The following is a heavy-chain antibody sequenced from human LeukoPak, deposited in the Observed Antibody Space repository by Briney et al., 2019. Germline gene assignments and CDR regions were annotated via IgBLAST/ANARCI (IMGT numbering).Heavy chain of an antibody. CDR2: FYFSGSS. CDR1: SVSINGYY. D-gene: IGHD2-8*01. CDR3: AREVNEKHDAFDM. Sequence: SETLSLTCSVSSVSINGYYWSWIRQSAGKGLEWLGRFYFSGSSDYNPSLKSRVSMSIDTSQNHFYLRLTSVTAADTGVYFCAREVNEKHDAFDMWGQGTMVAVS. J-gene: IGHJ3*02. V-gene: IGHV4-4*07.